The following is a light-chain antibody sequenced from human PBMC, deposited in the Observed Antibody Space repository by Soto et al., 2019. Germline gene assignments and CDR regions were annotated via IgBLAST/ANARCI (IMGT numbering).Light chain of an antibody. CDR2: DAS. Sequence: DIQMTQSPSTLSASVKDRVTITCRASQSISSWLAWYQQKPGKAPKLLIYDASDLESGVPSRFSGSGSGTEFTLTISTLQPEAIATYCCQQYNSYSPAFGQGTKVDIK. CDR3: QQYNSYSPA. V-gene: IGKV1-5*01. CDR1: QSISSW. J-gene: IGKJ1*01.